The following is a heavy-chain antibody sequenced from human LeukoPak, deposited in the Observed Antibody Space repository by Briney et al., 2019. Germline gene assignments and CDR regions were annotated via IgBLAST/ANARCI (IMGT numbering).Heavy chain of an antibody. CDR3: ARHGPSMVRGAIVGYFDS. CDR2: IFYTGNT. J-gene: IGHJ4*02. V-gene: IGHV4-39*01. D-gene: IGHD3-10*01. Sequence: TSETLSLTCSVSGASVRSSTYHWGWIRQSPGKGPEWIGSIFYTGNTFYTPSLKSRVTLFVDTSKNQFPLKLRSVTAADTAVYSCARHGPSMVRGAIVGYFDSWGQGTLVTVSS. CDR1: GASVRSSTYH.